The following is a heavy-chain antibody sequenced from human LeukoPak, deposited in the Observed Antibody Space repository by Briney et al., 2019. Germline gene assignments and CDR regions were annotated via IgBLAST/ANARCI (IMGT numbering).Heavy chain of an antibody. J-gene: IGHJ4*02. D-gene: IGHD3-22*01. V-gene: IGHV1-2*06. CDR1: GYTFTGYY. CDR2: INPNSGGT. Sequence: GASVKVSCKASGYTFTGYYMHWVRQAPGQGLEWMGRINPNSGGTNYAQKFRGRVTMTRDTSISTAYMELSRLRSDDTAVYYCARPRYYDSSGSTFDYWGPGTLVTVSS. CDR3: ARPRYYDSSGSTFDY.